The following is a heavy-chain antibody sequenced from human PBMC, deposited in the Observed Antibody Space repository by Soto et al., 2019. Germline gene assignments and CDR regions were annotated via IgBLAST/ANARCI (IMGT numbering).Heavy chain of an antibody. CDR2: IWYDGSKK. CDR3: ARDSSGVTTYFDS. CDR1: GFSFRSHG. V-gene: IGHV3-33*01. Sequence: QVHLVESGGGVVQPGRSLRLSCAASGFSFRSHGMHWVRQAPGKGLEWVAVIWYDGSKKYYADSVKGRFTISRDNSKNTLYLEMNSLRAEDTAVYYCARDSSGVTTYFDSWGPGSLVTVSS. D-gene: IGHD4-17*01. J-gene: IGHJ4*02.